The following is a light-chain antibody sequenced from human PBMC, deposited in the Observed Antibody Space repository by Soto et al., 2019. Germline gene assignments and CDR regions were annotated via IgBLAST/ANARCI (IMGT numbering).Light chain of an antibody. CDR2: GAS. J-gene: IGKJ1*01. Sequence: EIVLTQSPGTLSLSPGERATLSCRASQSVSNNYLAWYQQKTGQAPRLRIYGASNRATGIPDRFSGSGSGTDFTLTISRLEPEEFAVYDCQQYGSTGTFGQGTKVEIK. CDR3: QQYGSTGT. V-gene: IGKV3-20*01. CDR1: QSVSNNY.